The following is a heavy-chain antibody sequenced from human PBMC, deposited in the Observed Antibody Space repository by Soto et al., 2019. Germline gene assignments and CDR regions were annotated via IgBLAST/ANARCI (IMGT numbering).Heavy chain of an antibody. Sequence: PGGSLRLSCAASGCPFSSYSMNWVRQAPGKGLEWVSYISSSSSTIYYADSVKGRFTISRDNAKNSLYLQMNSLRAEDTAVYYCARSGDTSDDPYYYYGMDVWGQGTTVTVSS. D-gene: IGHD2-2*02. CDR3: ARSGDTSDDPYYYYGMDV. V-gene: IGHV3-48*01. CDR2: ISSSSSTI. J-gene: IGHJ6*02. CDR1: GCPFSSYS.